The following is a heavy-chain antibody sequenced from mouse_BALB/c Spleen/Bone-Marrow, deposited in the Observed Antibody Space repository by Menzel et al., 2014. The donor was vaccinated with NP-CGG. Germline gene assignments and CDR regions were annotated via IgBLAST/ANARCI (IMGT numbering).Heavy chain of an antibody. CDR3: ARSRIYYYGVREGSYAMDY. D-gene: IGHD1-1*01. V-gene: IGHV1-7*01. Sequence: QVHVKQSGTELAKPGASVKMSCKASGYTFTSYWIHWIKQRPGQGLEWIGYINPNTAYTDYNQNFKDKATLTADKSSNTVYMQLSSLTSEDSAVYYCARSRIYYYGVREGSYAMDYWGQGTSVTVSS. CDR1: GYTFTSYW. CDR2: INPNTAYT. J-gene: IGHJ4*01.